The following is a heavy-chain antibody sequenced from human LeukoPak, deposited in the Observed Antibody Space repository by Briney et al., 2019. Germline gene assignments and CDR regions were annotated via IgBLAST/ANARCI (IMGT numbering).Heavy chain of an antibody. CDR2: ISSSGGST. J-gene: IGHJ2*01. CDR1: GFTFSSYA. D-gene: IGHD4-11*01. V-gene: IGHV3-23*01. Sequence: PGGSLRLSCAASGFTFSSYAMSWVRQAPGKGLEWVSAISSSGGSTYYADSVKGRFTISRDNSKNTLYLQMNSLRAEDTAVYYCAKKKTDYYWYFDLWGRGTLVTVSS. CDR3: AKKKTDYYWYFDL.